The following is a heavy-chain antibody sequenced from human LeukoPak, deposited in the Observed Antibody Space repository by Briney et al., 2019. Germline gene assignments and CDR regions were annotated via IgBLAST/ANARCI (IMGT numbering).Heavy chain of an antibody. CDR1: GFIFSSYN. J-gene: IGHJ4*02. CDR3: ASSNWYRFEY. D-gene: IGHD6-13*01. CDR2: ISTISTYI. V-gene: IGHV3-21*06. Sequence: GGSLRLSCAASGFIFSSYNMNWVRQAPGKGLEWVSYISTISTYIYYGDSLNCRFTISRDNAKNSLYLQMDRLRAEDTAVYYCASSNWYRFEYWGQGPLVTVSS.